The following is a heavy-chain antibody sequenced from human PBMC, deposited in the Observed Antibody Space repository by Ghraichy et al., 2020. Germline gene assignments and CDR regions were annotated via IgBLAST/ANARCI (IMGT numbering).Heavy chain of an antibody. V-gene: IGHV1-18*01. CDR3: ARDLKPVLRFLEWFNFDY. D-gene: IGHD3-3*01. CDR2: ISAYNGNT. J-gene: IGHJ4*02. Sequence: ASVKVSCKIARSTSKRQAHCEVPHAAGQVQEKMGWISAYNGNTNYAQKLQGRVTMTTDTSTSTAYMELRSLRSDDTAVYYCARDLKPVLRFLEWFNFDYWGQGSL. CDR1: RSTSKRQA.